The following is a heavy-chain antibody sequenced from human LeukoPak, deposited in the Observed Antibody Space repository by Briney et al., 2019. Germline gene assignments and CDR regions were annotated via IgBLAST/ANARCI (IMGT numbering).Heavy chain of an antibody. V-gene: IGHV4-59*01. CDR2: IYYSGST. D-gene: IGHD3-10*01. Sequence: PSETLSLTCTVSGGSISSYYRSWIRQPPGKGLEWIGYIYYSGSTNYNPSLKSRVTISVDTSKNQFSLKLSSVTAADTAVYYRARYGSGSYYFFDYWGQGTLVTVSS. J-gene: IGHJ4*02. CDR1: GGSISSYY. CDR3: ARYGSGSYYFFDY.